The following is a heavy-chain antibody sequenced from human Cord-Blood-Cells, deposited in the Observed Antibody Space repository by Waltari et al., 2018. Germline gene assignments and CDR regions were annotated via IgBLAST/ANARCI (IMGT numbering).Heavy chain of an antibody. V-gene: IGHV1-18*01. J-gene: IGHJ3*02. Sequence: QVQLVQSGAEVKKPGAPVKVSCKASGYTFTSYGISWVRQAPGQGIEWMGWISAYNGNTNYAQKLQGRVTMTTDTSTSTAYMELRSLRSDDTAVYYCARPTYYDFWGGYYDAFDIWGQGTIVTVSS. D-gene: IGHD3-3*01. CDR2: ISAYNGNT. CDR1: GYTFTSYG. CDR3: ARPTYYDFWGGYYDAFDI.